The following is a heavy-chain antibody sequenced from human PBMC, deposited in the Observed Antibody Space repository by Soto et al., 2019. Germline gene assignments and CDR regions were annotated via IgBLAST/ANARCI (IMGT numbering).Heavy chain of an antibody. V-gene: IGHV1-69*04. D-gene: IGHD1-26*01. J-gene: IGHJ3*02. Sequence: SVKVSCKASGGTFSSYTISWVRQAPGQGLEWMGRIIPILGIANYAQKFQGRVTITADKSTSTAYMELSSLRSEDTAVYYCARESDPVGAFDIWGQGTMVTVSS. CDR2: IIPILGIA. CDR1: GGTFSSYT. CDR3: ARESDPVGAFDI.